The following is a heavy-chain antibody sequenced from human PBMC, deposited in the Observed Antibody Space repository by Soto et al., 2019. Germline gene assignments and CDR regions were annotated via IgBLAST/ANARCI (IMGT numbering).Heavy chain of an antibody. CDR3: ARDTGYDHDAFDI. D-gene: IGHD5-12*01. J-gene: IGHJ3*02. Sequence: QVQLVQSGAEVKKPGASVKVSCKASGYSFITSYHMHWVRQAPGQGLEWMGIINPTGSMTRYSQKFQGRLTMTRDTSTSPDYMELSTLTSEDTAVYFCARDTGYDHDAFDILGQGTRVTVSS. CDR2: INPTGSMT. V-gene: IGHV1-46*01. CDR1: GYSFITSYH.